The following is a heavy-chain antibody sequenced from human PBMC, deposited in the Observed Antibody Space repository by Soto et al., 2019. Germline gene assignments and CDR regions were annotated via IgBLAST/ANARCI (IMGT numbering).Heavy chain of an antibody. Sequence: QVQLVESGGGLVMPGESLRLSCAASGFTFSDHYMSWIRQAPGKGLEWVSYISSSGNSMYYADSVKGRFTVSRDNAENSLYLQMNSLRAEDTAVYYCARAPIAGPYYYGMDVWGQGTTVTVSS. CDR3: ARAPIAGPYYYGMDV. J-gene: IGHJ6*02. CDR1: GFTFSDHY. V-gene: IGHV3-11*01. CDR2: ISSSGNSM. D-gene: IGHD1-20*01.